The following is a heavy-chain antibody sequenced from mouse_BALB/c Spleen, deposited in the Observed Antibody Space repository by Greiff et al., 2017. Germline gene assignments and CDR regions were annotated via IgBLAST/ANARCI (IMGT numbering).Heavy chain of an antibody. V-gene: IGHV5-6-5*01. J-gene: IGHJ3*01. CDR1: GFTFSSYA. Sequence: EVKLVESGGGLVKPGGSLKLSCAASGFTFSSYAMSWVRQTPEKRLEWVASISSGGSTYYPDSVKGRFTISRDNARNILYLQMSSLRSEDTAMYYCARHLGRGAWFAYWGQGTLVTVSA. D-gene: IGHD4-1*01. CDR3: ARHLGRGAWFAY. CDR2: ISSGGST.